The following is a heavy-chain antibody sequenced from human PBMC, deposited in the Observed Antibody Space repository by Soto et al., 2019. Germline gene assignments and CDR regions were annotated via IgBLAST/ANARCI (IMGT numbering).Heavy chain of an antibody. J-gene: IGHJ6*02. D-gene: IGHD3-9*01. Sequence: EVQLVESGGGLVKPGGSLRLSCAASGFTFSNAWMNWVRQAPGKGLEWVGRIKSKTDGGTTDYAAPVKGRFTISRDDSKNTLYLQMNSLKTEDTAVYYCTTTHGNYYDILTGYGPVRPRPNTYYYYYGMDVWGQGTTVTVSS. V-gene: IGHV3-15*07. CDR1: GFTFSNAW. CDR3: TTTHGNYYDILTGYGPVRPRPNTYYYYYGMDV. CDR2: IKSKTDGGTT.